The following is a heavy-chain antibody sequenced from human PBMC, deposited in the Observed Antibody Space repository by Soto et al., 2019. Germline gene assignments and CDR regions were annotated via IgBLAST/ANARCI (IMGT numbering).Heavy chain of an antibody. CDR3: ARVSSDWFDP. J-gene: IGHJ5*02. CDR1: GDPLNTGGYY. D-gene: IGHD3-10*01. V-gene: IGHV4-31*03. CDR2: IYYSGNT. Sequence: SETLSLTCTVSGDPLNTGGYYWSWIRHLPGKGLEWLGYIYYSGNTYYNPSLRGRVNISGDMSKKQFSLRLSSVTAADTAVYHCARVSSDWFDPWGPGIQVTVSS.